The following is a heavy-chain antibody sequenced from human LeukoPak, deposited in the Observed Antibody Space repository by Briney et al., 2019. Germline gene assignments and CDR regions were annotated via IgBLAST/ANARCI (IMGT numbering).Heavy chain of an antibody. J-gene: IGHJ4*02. Sequence: GGSLRLSCATSGFTFSNYVMNWIRQAPGKGLEWVAFVRYDGSDKYYADSVRGRFTISRDNSKNTLYLQMNSLRTEDTAVYYCAKEGVTAAGILDFWGQGTLVTVSS. CDR2: VRYDGSDK. CDR3: AKEGVTAAGILDF. V-gene: IGHV3-30*02. D-gene: IGHD6-13*01. CDR1: GFTFSNYV.